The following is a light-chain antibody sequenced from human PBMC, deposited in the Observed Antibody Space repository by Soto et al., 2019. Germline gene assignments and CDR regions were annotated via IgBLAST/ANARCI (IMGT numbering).Light chain of an antibody. CDR1: SSDVGGYNY. CDR3: SSYTSSSTVV. CDR2: DVS. Sequence: QSALTQPASVSGSPGQSITISCTGTSSDVGGYNYVFWYQQHPGKAPKLMIYDVSNRPSGVSNRFSGSKSGNTASLTISGLEAEDEADYYSSSYTSSSTVVFGGGTKVTAL. J-gene: IGLJ2*01. V-gene: IGLV2-14*01.